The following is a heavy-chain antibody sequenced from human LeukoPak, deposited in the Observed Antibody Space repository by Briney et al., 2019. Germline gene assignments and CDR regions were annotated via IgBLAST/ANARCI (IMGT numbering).Heavy chain of an antibody. D-gene: IGHD6-13*01. J-gene: IGHJ4*02. CDR3: ARDVRQQLVLDY. CDR1: GYTFTGYY. Sequence: ASVKVACKSSGYTFTGYYMLWVREAPGQALEWMGWINPNSGGTNYAQKFQGRVTMTRDTSISTAYMELSRLRSDDTAVYYCARDVRQQLVLDYWGQGTLVTVSS. CDR2: INPNSGGT. V-gene: IGHV1-2*02.